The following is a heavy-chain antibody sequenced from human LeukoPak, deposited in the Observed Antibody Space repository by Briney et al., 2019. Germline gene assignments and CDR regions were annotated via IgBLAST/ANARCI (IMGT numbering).Heavy chain of an antibody. V-gene: IGHV3-7*03. CDR2: INSDGSEG. J-gene: IGHJ3*01. Sequence: GSLRLPCSVSGFTLCGVWMSWFRQAPGKGLELVASINSDGSEGYYADVVKGRFTISRDNAKNSLYLQINSLRAEDTAVYYCARSSYSSSSSVWGQGTMVTVSS. D-gene: IGHD6-6*01. CDR1: GFTLCGVW. CDR3: ARSSYSSSSSV.